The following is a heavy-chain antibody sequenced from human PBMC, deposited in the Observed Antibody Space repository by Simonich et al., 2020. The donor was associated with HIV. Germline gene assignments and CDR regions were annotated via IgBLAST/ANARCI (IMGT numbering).Heavy chain of an antibody. J-gene: IGHJ1*01. D-gene: IGHD6-13*01. CDR1: GGSFSGYN. Sequence: QVQLQQWGAGLLKPSETLSLTCAVYGGSFSGYNWSWIRQAPGRGLEWIGETNHSGSTNYNPSLKSRVTISVDTSKNQFSLKLSSVTAADTAVYYCARLTAGGLGEYFQHWGQGTLVTVSS. CDR2: TNHSGST. V-gene: IGHV4-34*01. CDR3: ARLTAGGLGEYFQH.